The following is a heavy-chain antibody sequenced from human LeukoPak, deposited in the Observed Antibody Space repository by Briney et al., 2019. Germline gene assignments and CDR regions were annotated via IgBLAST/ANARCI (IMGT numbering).Heavy chain of an antibody. CDR2: IKQDGSEK. CDR1: GFTFSNYW. D-gene: IGHD3-22*01. V-gene: IGHV3-7*03. J-gene: IGHJ3*02. CDR3: ARGTHYYDSSGPGAFDI. Sequence: GGSLRLSCAASGFTFSNYWMSWVRQAPGKGLEWAANIKQDGSEKYYVDSVKGRFTISRDNAKNSLYLQMNSLRAEDTAVYYCARGTHYYDSSGPGAFDIWGQGTMVTVSS.